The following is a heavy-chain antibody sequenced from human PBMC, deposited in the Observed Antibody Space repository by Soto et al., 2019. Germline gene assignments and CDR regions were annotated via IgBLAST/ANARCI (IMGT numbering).Heavy chain of an antibody. CDR1: GFSLSRHS. V-gene: IGHV3-48*02. J-gene: IGHJ4*02. CDR3: VRDHVAGPAAPFDF. D-gene: IGHD2-2*01. Sequence: EVQLVESGGALVEPGGSLRLSCAASGFSLSRHSMNWVRQAPGQGLEWISYINTSGTTIYYADSVQGRFTISRDNAKNVLYLQMNSLRNDDTAVYFCVRDHVAGPAAPFDFWGQGTLVTVSS. CDR2: INTSGTTI.